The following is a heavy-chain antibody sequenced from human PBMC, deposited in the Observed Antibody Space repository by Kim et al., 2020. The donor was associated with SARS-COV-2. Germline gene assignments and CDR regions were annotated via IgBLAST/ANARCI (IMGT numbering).Heavy chain of an antibody. Sequence: YAAPVKGRFTISRDDSKNTLYLQMNSLKTEDTAVYYCTTRNYDFWSGYQWGQGTLVTVSS. V-gene: IGHV3-15*01. D-gene: IGHD3-3*01. CDR3: TTRNYDFWSGYQ. J-gene: IGHJ4*02.